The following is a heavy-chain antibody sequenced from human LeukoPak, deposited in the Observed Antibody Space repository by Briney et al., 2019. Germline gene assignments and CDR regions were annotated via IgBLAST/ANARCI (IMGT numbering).Heavy chain of an antibody. CDR3: ARHKAVAVMIALPVTSGWFDP. CDR1: GGTFSSYA. J-gene: IGHJ5*02. D-gene: IGHD6-19*01. Sequence: SVKVSFRASGGTFSSYAISWVRQAPGQELEWMGGIIPIFGTANYAQKFQGRVTITADESSSTAYMELSSLRSEDTAVYYCARHKAVAVMIALPVTSGWFDPWGQGTLVTVSS. CDR2: IIPIFGTA. V-gene: IGHV1-69*13.